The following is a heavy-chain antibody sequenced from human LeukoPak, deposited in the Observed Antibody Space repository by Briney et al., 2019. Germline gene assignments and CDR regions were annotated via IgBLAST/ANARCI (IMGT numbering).Heavy chain of an antibody. CDR2: IYSDNT. J-gene: IGHJ4*02. Sequence: ETLSLSCTVSGFTVSSNSMSWVRQAPGKGLEWVSFIYSDNTHYSDSVKGRFTISRDNSKNTLYLQMNSLRAEDTAVYYCARRAGAYSHPYDYWGQGTLVTVSS. CDR1: GFTVSSNS. CDR3: ARRAGAYSHPYDY. V-gene: IGHV3-53*01. D-gene: IGHD4/OR15-4a*01.